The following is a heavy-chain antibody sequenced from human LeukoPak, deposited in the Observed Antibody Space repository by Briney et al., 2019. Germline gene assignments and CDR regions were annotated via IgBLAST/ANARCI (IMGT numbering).Heavy chain of an antibody. CDR1: GFTFGDYA. Sequence: GGSLRLSCTASGFTFGDYAMSWFRQAPGKGLEWVGFIRSKAYGGTTEYAASVKGRFTISRDDSKSIAYLQMNSLKTEDTAVYYCTRDRQQLAPPDAFDIWGQGTMVTVSS. J-gene: IGHJ3*02. CDR2: IRSKAYGGTT. V-gene: IGHV3-49*03. CDR3: TRDRQQLAPPDAFDI. D-gene: IGHD6-13*01.